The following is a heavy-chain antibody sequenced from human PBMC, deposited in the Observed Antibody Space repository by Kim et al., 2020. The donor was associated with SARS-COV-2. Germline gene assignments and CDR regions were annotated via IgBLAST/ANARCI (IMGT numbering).Heavy chain of an antibody. V-gene: IGHV4-59*08. Sequence: SETLSLTCTVSGGSISSYYWSWIRQPPGKGLEWIGYIYYSGSTNSNPSLKSRVTISVDTSKNQFSLKLSSVTAADTAVYYCARSITMVRGGFDYWGQGTLVTVSS. J-gene: IGHJ4*02. CDR3: ARSITMVRGGFDY. D-gene: IGHD3-10*01. CDR1: GGSISSYY. CDR2: IYYSGST.